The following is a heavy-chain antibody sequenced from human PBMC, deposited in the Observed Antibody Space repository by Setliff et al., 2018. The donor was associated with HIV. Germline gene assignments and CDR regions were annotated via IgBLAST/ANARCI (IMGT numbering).Heavy chain of an antibody. V-gene: IGHV4-4*02. CDR2: IYHSGST. J-gene: IGHJ4*02. Sequence: PSETLSLTCAVSGGSISSNWWSWVRQSPGKGLEWIGEIYHSGSTHYNPSLQSRVTISVDKSKNQFSLKLTSVTAADTAVYYCGGNGYYSIDYWGQGTLVTVSS. D-gene: IGHD3-22*01. CDR3: GGNGYYSIDY. CDR1: GGSISSNW.